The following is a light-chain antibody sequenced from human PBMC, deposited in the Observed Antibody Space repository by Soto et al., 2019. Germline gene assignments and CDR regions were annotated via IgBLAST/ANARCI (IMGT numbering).Light chain of an antibody. J-gene: IGKJ2*01. CDR3: QQFGSSPPYT. Sequence: EIVLTQSPGTLSLSPGEGATLSCRASQSVSSNNLAWYQQKPGRAPRLLIYGAFNRASDIPHRFSGSGSGTDFTLTISSLEPEDFAVYYCQQFGSSPPYTFGQGTRLEIK. CDR1: QSVSSNN. V-gene: IGKV3-20*01. CDR2: GAF.